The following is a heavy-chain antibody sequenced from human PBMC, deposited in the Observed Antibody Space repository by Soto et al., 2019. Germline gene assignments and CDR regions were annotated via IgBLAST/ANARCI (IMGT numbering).Heavy chain of an antibody. Sequence: ASVKVSCKASGNTFTSYGMQWVRQAPGQRLEWTGWINAGNGNTKCSQKFQGRVTITADESTSTAYMELSSLRSEDTAVYYCARPTYDILTGRHAFDIWGQGTMVTVSS. CDR3: ARPTYDILTGRHAFDI. D-gene: IGHD3-9*01. J-gene: IGHJ3*02. CDR2: INAGNGNT. CDR1: GNTFTSYG. V-gene: IGHV1-3*01.